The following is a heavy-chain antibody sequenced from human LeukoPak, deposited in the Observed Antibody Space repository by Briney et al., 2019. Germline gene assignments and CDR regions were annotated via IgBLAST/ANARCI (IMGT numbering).Heavy chain of an antibody. D-gene: IGHD3-22*01. CDR2: IYSGGNT. J-gene: IGHJ4*02. V-gene: IGHV3-53*01. Sequence: GGSLRLSCAASGFTVSRNYMSWVRQAPGKGLEWVSVIYSGGNTYYADFVKGRFTISRDNSKNTLYLQMNSLRAEDTAMYYCAREGSYDSSTMWYFDSWGQGTLVTVSS. CDR1: GFTVSRNY. CDR3: AREGSYDSSTMWYFDS.